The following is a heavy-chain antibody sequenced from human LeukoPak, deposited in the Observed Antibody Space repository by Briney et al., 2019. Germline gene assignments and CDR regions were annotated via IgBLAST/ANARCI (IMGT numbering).Heavy chain of an antibody. CDR3: ARGPVPAATYDY. CDR2: INHSGST. V-gene: IGHV4-34*01. CDR1: GGSFSGYY. Sequence: PSETLSLTCAVYGGSFSGYYWSWIRQPPGKGLEWIGEINHSGSTNYNPSLKSRVTISVDTSKNQFSLKLSSVTAADTAVYYCARGPVPAATYDYWGPGTLVTVSS. D-gene: IGHD2-2*01. J-gene: IGHJ4*02.